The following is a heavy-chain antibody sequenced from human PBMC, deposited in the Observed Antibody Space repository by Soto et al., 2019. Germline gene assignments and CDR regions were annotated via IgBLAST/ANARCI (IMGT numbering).Heavy chain of an antibody. CDR1: GFTFSSYA. Sequence: RGSLRLSCAASGFTFSSYAMSWVRQAPGKGLEWVSAISGSGGSTYYADSVKGRFTISRDNSKNTLYLQMNSLRAEDTAVYYCAKVPYSNYYYYYMDVWGKGTTVTVSS. CDR2: ISGSGGST. V-gene: IGHV3-23*01. CDR3: AKVPYSNYYYYYMDV. J-gene: IGHJ6*03. D-gene: IGHD4-4*01.